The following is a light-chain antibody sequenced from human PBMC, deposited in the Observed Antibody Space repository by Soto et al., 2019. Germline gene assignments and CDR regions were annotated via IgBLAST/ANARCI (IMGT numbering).Light chain of an antibody. CDR3: QQYHRWPPLT. CDR2: GAS. J-gene: IGKJ3*01. Sequence: IVMTQSPATLSVSPGERATLSCRASQSVTINLAWYQQKPGQAPRLLIYGASTRATGIPARFSGSGSGTEFTLTISSLQSEDFAVYYCQQYHRWPPLTFGPGTKVDIK. V-gene: IGKV3-15*01. CDR1: QSVTIN.